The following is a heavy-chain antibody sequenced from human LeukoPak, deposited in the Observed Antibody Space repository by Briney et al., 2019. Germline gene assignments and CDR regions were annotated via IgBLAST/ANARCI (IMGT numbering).Heavy chain of an antibody. Sequence: SETLSLTCAVSGVSVNSSQYYWGWIRRPPGKGLEWIGTMYYSGSTYYNPSLKSRLTISVDTSKNQFFLNLISVTAADTAVYFCARQREQYVDFWGQGSLVTVSS. CDR3: ARQREQYVDF. CDR2: MYYSGST. J-gene: IGHJ4*02. CDR1: GVSVNSSQYY. V-gene: IGHV4-39*01. D-gene: IGHD1-26*01.